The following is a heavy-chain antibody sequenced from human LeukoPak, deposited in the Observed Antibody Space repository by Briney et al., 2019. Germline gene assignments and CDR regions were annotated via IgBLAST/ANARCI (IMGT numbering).Heavy chain of an antibody. CDR3: ARIGLGRDAYNSFDY. V-gene: IGHV3-21*01. Sequence: GGSLRLSCAASGFTFSNYDMTWVRQAPGKGLEWASSISATTIYRFSAGSVRGRFTISRDNVENSLYLHMNDLRRADTAVYYCARIGLGRDAYNSFDYWGQGTLVIVSS. J-gene: IGHJ4*02. D-gene: IGHD5-24*01. CDR2: ISATTIYR. CDR1: GFTFSNYD.